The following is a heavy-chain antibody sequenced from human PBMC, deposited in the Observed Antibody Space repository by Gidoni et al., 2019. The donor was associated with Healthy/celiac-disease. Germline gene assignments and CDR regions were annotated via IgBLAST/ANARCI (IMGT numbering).Heavy chain of an antibody. J-gene: IGHJ6*02. CDR2: IGTAGDT. CDR1: GFTFSSYD. Sequence: EVQLVESGGGLVQPGGSLRLSCGAAGFTFSSYDLPWVRQATGKGLEWVSAIGTAGDTYYPGSVKGRFTISRENAKNSLYLQMNSLRAGDTAVYYCARGRLRSTRENYYYYYGMDVWGQGTTVTVSS. V-gene: IGHV3-13*01. CDR3: ARGRLRSTRENYYYYYGMDV. D-gene: IGHD1-1*01.